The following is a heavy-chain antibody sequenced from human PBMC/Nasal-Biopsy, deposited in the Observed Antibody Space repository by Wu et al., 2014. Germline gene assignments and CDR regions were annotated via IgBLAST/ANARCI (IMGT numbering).Heavy chain of an antibody. J-gene: IGHJ5*02. V-gene: IGHV4-39*01. CDR1: GGAVTDNNDY. Sequence: TLSLTCSVSGGAVTDNNDYWAWIRQTPGKGLEWIGSVASSGSADYSPSLMNRVTISVDMSKNQVSLMMHSLTVADTAVYYCARAPGIAVAWGRGILVSVSS. CDR3: ARAPGIAVA. CDR2: VASSGSA. D-gene: IGHD6-19*01.